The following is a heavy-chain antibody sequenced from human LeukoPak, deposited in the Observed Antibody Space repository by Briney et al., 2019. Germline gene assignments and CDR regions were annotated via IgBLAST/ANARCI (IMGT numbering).Heavy chain of an antibody. Sequence: ASVKVSCKASGYTFTSYDINWVRQATGQGLEWMGWINPNSGNTGYPQKFQGRVTMTRDTSISTAYMELSSLRSEDTAVYYCARSGVVPAADYYYYGMDVWGQGTTVTVSS. J-gene: IGHJ6*02. CDR3: ARSGVVPAADYYYYGMDV. V-gene: IGHV1-8*01. CDR1: GYTFTSYD. D-gene: IGHD2-2*01. CDR2: INPNSGNT.